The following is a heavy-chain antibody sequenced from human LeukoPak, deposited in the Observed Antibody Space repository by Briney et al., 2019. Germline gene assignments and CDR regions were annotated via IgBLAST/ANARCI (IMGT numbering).Heavy chain of an antibody. D-gene: IGHD3-22*01. Sequence: GGSLRLSCAASGFTFSSYEMNWVRQAPGKGLEWVSYISSSGSTIYYADSVKGRFTTSRDNAKNSLYLQMNSLRAEDTAVYYCARGVHYYDSSGYFHAEYFQHWGQGTLVTVSS. CDR1: GFTFSSYE. CDR3: ARGVHYYDSSGYFHAEYFQH. CDR2: ISSSGSTI. V-gene: IGHV3-48*03. J-gene: IGHJ1*01.